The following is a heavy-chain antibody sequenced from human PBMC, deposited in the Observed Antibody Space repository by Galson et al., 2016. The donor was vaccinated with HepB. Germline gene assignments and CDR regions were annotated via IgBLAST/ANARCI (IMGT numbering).Heavy chain of an antibody. Sequence: SLRLSCAASGFSFRNFAMNWVRQGPGKGLEWVSGIRGRGDVTYYADSVKGRFTISRDNSRNTLYLQLNSLRAEDTALYYCAKDINPSATIIVVTYMDAWGKGTTVTGSS. V-gene: IGHV3-23*01. CDR2: IRGRGDVT. J-gene: IGHJ6*03. CDR1: GFSFRNFA. CDR3: AKDINPSATIIVVTYMDA. D-gene: IGHD3-22*01.